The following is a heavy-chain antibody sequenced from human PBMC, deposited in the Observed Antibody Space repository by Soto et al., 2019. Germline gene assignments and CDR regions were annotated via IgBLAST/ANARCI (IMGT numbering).Heavy chain of an antibody. D-gene: IGHD5-18*01. CDR1: GFTFSTYG. CDR3: GREGALGDTAVVDS. V-gene: IGHV3-33*01. Sequence: QVQLVESGGGVVQPGKSLRLSCAASGFTFSTYGMHWVRQAPGKGLEWVAVIWYDGSNNYHGESLQGRFTISSDNSKKTLYRQMNNLRAEDTAVYYCGREGALGDTAVVDSWGPGTLVIVSS. J-gene: IGHJ4*02. CDR2: IWYDGSNN.